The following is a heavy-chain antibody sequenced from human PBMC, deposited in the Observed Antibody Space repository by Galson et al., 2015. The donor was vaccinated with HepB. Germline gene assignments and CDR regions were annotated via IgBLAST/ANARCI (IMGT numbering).Heavy chain of an antibody. D-gene: IGHD6-19*01. CDR1: GGSISSHY. CDR2: IYSSGST. CDR3: ARHRTLSQWLPRGYLDY. J-gene: IGHJ4*02. V-gene: IGHV4-4*08. Sequence: SETLSLTCTVSGGSISSHYWSWIRQPPGKGLEWIGYIYSSGSTNYNPSFKTRITISLDTSKSQFSLKLSSVTAADTAVYFCARHRTLSQWLPRGYLDYWSQGTRVSVSS.